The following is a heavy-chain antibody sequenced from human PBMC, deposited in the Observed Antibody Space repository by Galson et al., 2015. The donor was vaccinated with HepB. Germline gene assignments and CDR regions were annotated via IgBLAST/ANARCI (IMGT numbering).Heavy chain of an antibody. J-gene: IGHJ4*02. CDR2: INPSGGST. D-gene: IGHD3-22*01. CDR1: GYTFTSYY. Sequence: SVKVSCKASGYTFTSYYMHWVRQAPGQGLEWMGIINPSGGSTSYAQKFQGRVTMTRDTSTSTVYMELSSLRSEDTAVYYCARDYYDSSGYYFTFDYWGQGTLVIVSS. V-gene: IGHV1-46*01. CDR3: ARDYYDSSGYYFTFDY.